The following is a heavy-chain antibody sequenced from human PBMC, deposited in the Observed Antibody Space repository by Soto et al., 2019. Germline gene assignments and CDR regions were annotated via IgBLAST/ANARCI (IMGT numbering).Heavy chain of an antibody. D-gene: IGHD3-10*01. J-gene: IGHJ6*03. CDR1: GFPFSSYW. V-gene: IGHV3-7*01. Sequence: EVQLVESGGGLVQPGGSLRLSCAASGFPFSSYWMSWVRQAPGKGLEWVANIKQDGSEKYYVDSVKGRFTISRDNAKNSLFLQRNSLRAEDTAVYYCAREGEGSGSYYYYYYMDVWGKGTTVTVSS. CDR3: AREGEGSGSYYYYYYMDV. CDR2: IKQDGSEK.